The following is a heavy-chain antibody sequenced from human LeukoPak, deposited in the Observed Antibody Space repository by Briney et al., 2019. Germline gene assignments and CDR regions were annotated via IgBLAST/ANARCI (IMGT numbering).Heavy chain of an antibody. CDR1: GGSISSNNW. J-gene: IGHJ4*02. Sequence: KPSETLSLTCAVSGGSISSNNWWRWVRQPPGKGLEWIGEVSHSGNTNYNPSLESRVTISVDKSKNHFSLNLISVTAADTAVYFCARVSGTTPFDCWGQGTLVTVSS. V-gene: IGHV4-4*02. CDR2: VSHSGNT. D-gene: IGHD1-1*01. CDR3: ARVSGTTPFDC.